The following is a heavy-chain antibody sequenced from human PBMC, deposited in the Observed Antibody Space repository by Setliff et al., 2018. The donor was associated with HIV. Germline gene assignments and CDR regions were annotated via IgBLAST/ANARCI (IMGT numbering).Heavy chain of an antibody. CDR3: ATLNEYAYQTGGWFDP. V-gene: IGHV1-69*13. CDR1: GGGFSNHA. D-gene: IGHD3-16*01. Sequence: SVKVSCKASGGGFSNHAITWVRQAPGQGLEWMGVIIPIFTTTDYAQKFRGRLTINADESTDTAYMELRSLRSADTAIYHCATLNEYAYQTGGWFDPWGQGTPVTVSS. J-gene: IGHJ5*02. CDR2: IIPIFTTT.